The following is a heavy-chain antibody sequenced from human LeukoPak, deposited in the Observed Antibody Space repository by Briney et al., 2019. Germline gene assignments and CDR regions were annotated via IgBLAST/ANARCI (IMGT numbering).Heavy chain of an antibody. D-gene: IGHD3-22*01. J-gene: IGHJ5*02. V-gene: IGHV3-53*01. CDR2: LYPAGDT. CDR3: ARDKDDSSGYDYNWFDP. CDR1: GITVSDNY. Sequence: PGGSLRLSCAASGITVSDNYMSWVRQTPGKGLEWVSTLYPAGDTYFADSVRGRFTTSRDISKNTVYLQMGSLRAEDTAVYFCARDKDDSSGYDYNWFDPWGQGTLVTVSS.